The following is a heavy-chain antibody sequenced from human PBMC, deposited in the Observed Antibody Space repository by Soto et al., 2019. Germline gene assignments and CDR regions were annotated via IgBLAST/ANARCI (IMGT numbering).Heavy chain of an antibody. D-gene: IGHD3-22*01. J-gene: IGHJ5*02. CDR2: IFPSDSDT. CDR1: GYRFTCYW. V-gene: IGHV5-51*01. CDR3: ARKDKSGYFNWFDP. Sequence: GESLKISCRTSGYRFTCYWIAWVRQMPGKGLGWMGIIFPSDSDTRYSPSFQGQVTISADRSTSTVFLQWASLKASDTAVYFCARKDKSGYFNWFDPWGQGTLVTVSS.